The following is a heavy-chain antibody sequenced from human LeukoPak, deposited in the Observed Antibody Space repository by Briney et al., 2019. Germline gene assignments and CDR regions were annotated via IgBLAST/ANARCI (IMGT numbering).Heavy chain of an antibody. Sequence: SETLSLTCAVYGGSFSGYYWSWIRQPPGKGLEWIGEINHSGSTNYNPSLKSRVTISVDTSKNQFSLKLSSVTAADTAVYYCARDSPYHYGSGSATYYMDVWGKGTTVTISS. CDR2: INHSGST. J-gene: IGHJ6*03. CDR1: GGSFSGYY. D-gene: IGHD3-10*01. CDR3: ARDSPYHYGSGSATYYMDV. V-gene: IGHV4-34*01.